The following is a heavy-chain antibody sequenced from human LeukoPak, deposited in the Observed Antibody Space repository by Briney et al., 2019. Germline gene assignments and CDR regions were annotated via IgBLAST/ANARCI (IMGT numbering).Heavy chain of an antibody. CDR3: ATRAYYYGMDV. V-gene: IGHV4-39*01. J-gene: IGHJ6*02. CDR1: GGSISSSSYY. Sequence: KPSETLSLTCTVSGGSISSSSYYWGWIRQPPGKGLEWIGSIYYSGSTYYNPSLKSRVTISVDTSKNQFSLKLSSVTAADTAVYYCATRAYYYGMDVWGQGTTVTVSS. CDR2: IYYSGST.